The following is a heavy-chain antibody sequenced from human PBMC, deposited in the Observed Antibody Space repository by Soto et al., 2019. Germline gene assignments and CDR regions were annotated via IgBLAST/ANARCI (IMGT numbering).Heavy chain of an antibody. CDR3: ATRSPAFDY. J-gene: IGHJ4*02. CDR1: GYTFTSFG. V-gene: IGHV1-18*01. CDR2: ITTDKGKT. Sequence: GPDVKKPGASVKVSCKTSGYTFTSFGISWVRQAPGQGLEWMGWITTDKGKTNYAQKFQGRVTMTTDTSTSTAYMELRSLRSDDTAVYYCATRSPAFDYWGQGTLVTVSS.